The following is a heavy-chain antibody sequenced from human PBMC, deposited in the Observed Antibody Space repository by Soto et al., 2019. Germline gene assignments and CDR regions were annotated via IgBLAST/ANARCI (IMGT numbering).Heavy chain of an antibody. Sequence: HPGGSLRLSCAASGFTLSTYDMHWVRQATGKGLEWVAALSYAGDTYYPGSVKGRFTVSRESAKNSLYLPMNSLTAGDTAVYYCGGADATPCQGSEGYISVDTYRRDCVMKRSSETALYTAMNHSAGVQPWLLYSLRPAPSDYYYYGMDVWGQGTTVTVSS. J-gene: IGHJ6*02. D-gene: IGHD3-10*01. CDR1: GFTLSTYD. CDR2: LSYAGDT. CDR3: GGADATPCQGSEGYISVDTYRRDCVMKRSSETALYTAMNHSAGVQPWLLYSLRPAPSDYYYYGMDV. V-gene: IGHV3-13*01.